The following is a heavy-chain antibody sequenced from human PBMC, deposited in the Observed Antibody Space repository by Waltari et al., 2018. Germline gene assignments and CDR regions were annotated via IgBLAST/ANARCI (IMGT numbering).Heavy chain of an antibody. CDR2: IIPIFGTA. CDR3: ARDGVRGVFDY. CDR1: GYTFTSYA. J-gene: IGHJ4*02. V-gene: IGHV1-69*05. D-gene: IGHD3-10*01. Sequence: QVQLVQSGAEVKKPGASVTVSCKASGYTFTSYAMHWVRQAPGQGLEWMGGIIPIFGTANYAQKFQGRVTITTDESTSTAYMELSSLRSEDTAVYYCARDGVRGVFDYWGQGTLVTVSS.